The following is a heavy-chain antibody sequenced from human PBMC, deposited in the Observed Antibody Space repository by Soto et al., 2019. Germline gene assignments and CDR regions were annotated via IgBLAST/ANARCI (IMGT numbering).Heavy chain of an antibody. CDR1: GFTFSSYA. Sequence: QVQLVESGGGMVQPGRSLRLSCAASGFTFSSYAMHWVRQAPGKGLEWVAVISYDGSNKYYADSVKGRFTISRDNSKNTLYLQMNSLRAEDTAVYYCARSYDILTGYYNYWGQGTLVTVS. V-gene: IGHV3-30-3*01. J-gene: IGHJ4*02. CDR2: ISYDGSNK. CDR3: ARSYDILTGYYNY. D-gene: IGHD3-9*01.